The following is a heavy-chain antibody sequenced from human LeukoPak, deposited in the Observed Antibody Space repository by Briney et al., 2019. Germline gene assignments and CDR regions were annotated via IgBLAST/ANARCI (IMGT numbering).Heavy chain of an antibody. CDR2: INGIGDTT. J-gene: IGHJ5*02. CDR1: GFTFSIYV. CDR3: VKQQAET. Sequence: GGSLRLSCSASGFTFSIYVIHWVRQAPGKGLEYVSAINGIGDTTYYADSVKGRFTISRDNSKNTVYPQMSSLRVEDTAVYYCVKQQAETWGQGTLVTVSS. V-gene: IGHV3-64D*06.